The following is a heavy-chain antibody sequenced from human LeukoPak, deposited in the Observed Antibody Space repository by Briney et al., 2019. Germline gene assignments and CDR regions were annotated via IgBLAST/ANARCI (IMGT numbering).Heavy chain of an antibody. V-gene: IGHV1-18*01. J-gene: IGHJ4*02. CDR1: GYTFTSYG. Sequence: ASVKVSCKASGYTFTSYGISWVRQAPGQGLEWMGWISAYNGNTNYAQKLQGRVTMTTDTSTSTAYMELRSLRPDDTAVYYCARDLGARSSWYYFDYWGQGTLVTVSS. CDR2: ISAYNGNT. CDR3: ARDLGARSSWYYFDY. D-gene: IGHD6-13*01.